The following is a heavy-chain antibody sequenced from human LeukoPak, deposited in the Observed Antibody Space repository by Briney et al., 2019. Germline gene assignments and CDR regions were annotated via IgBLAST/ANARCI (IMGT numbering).Heavy chain of an antibody. D-gene: IGHD4-17*01. Sequence: ASVKVSCKASGYTFTSYGISWVRQAPAQGLEWMGWISAYNGNTNYAQKLQGRVTMTTDTSTSTAYMELRSLRSDDTAVYYCARDAFTVTTPNYFDYWGQGTLVTVSS. V-gene: IGHV1-18*04. CDR2: ISAYNGNT. CDR3: ARDAFTVTTPNYFDY. CDR1: GYTFTSYG. J-gene: IGHJ4*02.